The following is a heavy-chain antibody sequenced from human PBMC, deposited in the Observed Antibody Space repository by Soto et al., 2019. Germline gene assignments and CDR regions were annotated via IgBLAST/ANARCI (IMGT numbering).Heavy chain of an antibody. J-gene: IGHJ4*02. D-gene: IGHD3-9*01. CDR2: IYYSGST. CDR3: ANTGSSYDILTQYYFDY. CDR1: GGSISSGGYY. Sequence: SETLSLTCTVSGGSISSGGYYWSWIRQHPGKGLEWIGYIYYSGSTYYNPSLKSRVTISVDTSKNQLSLKLSSVTAADTAVYYCANTGSSYDILTQYYFDYWGQGTLVTVSS. V-gene: IGHV4-31*03.